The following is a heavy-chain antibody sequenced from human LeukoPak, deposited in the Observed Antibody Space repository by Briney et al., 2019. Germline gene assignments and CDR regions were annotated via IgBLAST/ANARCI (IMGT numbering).Heavy chain of an antibody. CDR2: INHSGYT. J-gene: IGHJ4*02. CDR1: GVSFDDYY. Sequence: SETLSLACAVSGVSFDDYYWSWVRQTPGKGLEWLGEINHSGYTNDSPSLKSRVTLSIDTSRKQFSLNLRSVTVADAGIYYCTRMTTGHDYWGQGTLVTVSS. D-gene: IGHD4-17*01. CDR3: TRMTTGHDY. V-gene: IGHV4-34*01.